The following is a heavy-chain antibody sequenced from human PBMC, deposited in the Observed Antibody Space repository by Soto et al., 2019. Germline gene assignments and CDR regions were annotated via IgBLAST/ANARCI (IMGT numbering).Heavy chain of an antibody. CDR1: GFSLTSGVG. CDR3: AHIDPEIVTVGGHGGFDY. J-gene: IGHJ4*02. V-gene: IGHV2-5*02. CDR2: IYWDDDK. D-gene: IGHD5-12*01. Sequence: QITLKESGPTLVRPPQTLTLTCTFSGFSLTSGVGVGWIRQPPGTALEWLALIYWDDDKRYSPSLKNRLTITTDTSKTQVVLTMTNVGPVDTATYFCAHIDPEIVTVGGHGGFDYWGQGTLVTVSS.